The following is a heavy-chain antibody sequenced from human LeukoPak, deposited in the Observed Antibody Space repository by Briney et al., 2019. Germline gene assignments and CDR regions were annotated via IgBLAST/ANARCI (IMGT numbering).Heavy chain of an antibody. D-gene: IGHD2-2*01. CDR2: ISGSGGST. V-gene: IGHV3-23*01. Sequence: GGSLRPSCAASGFTFSSYAMSWVRQAPGKGLEWVSAISGSGGSTYYADSVKGRFTISRDNSKNTLYLQMNSLRAEDTAVYYCAKAPGSSSITCYRNDYWGQGTLVTVSS. CDR3: AKAPGSSSITCYRNDY. CDR1: GFTFSSYA. J-gene: IGHJ4*02.